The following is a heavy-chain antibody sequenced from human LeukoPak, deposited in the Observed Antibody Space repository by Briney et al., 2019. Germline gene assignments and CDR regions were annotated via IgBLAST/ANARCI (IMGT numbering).Heavy chain of an antibody. J-gene: IGHJ6*02. D-gene: IGHD3-10*01. V-gene: IGHV1-18*01. Sequence: GASVKVSCKASGYTFTGYGISWVRQAPGQGLEWMGWISAYNGNTNYAQKLQGRVTMTTDTSTSTAYMELRSLRSDDTAVYYCARDLSPGFPVRGVVGMDVWGQGTTVTVSS. CDR1: GYTFTGYG. CDR3: ARDLSPGFPVRGVVGMDV. CDR2: ISAYNGNT.